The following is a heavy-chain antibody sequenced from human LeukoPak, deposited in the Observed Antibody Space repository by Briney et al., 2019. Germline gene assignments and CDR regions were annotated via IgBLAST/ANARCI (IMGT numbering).Heavy chain of an antibody. CDR2: INPNSGGT. CDR3: ARGLPGITMIVVGYYFDY. CDR1: GYTFTGYY. D-gene: IGHD3-22*01. Sequence: ASVKVSCKASGYTFTGYYMHWVRQAPGQGLEWMGWINPNSGGTNYAQKFQGRVTMARDTSISTAYMELSRLRSDDTAVYYCARGLPGITMIVVGYYFDYWGQGTLVTVSS. V-gene: IGHV1-2*02. J-gene: IGHJ4*02.